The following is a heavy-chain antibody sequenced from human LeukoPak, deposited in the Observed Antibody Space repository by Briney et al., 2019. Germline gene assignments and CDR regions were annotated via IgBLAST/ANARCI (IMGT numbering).Heavy chain of an antibody. J-gene: IGHJ4*02. CDR3: ARGGRDTAPEAGY. Sequence: PGGSLRLSCVASGLTFTTYTMHWVRQTPGKGLEWVSSISRGSSFIFHGASLKGRFTISRDDAKNSVYLLMESLRAEDTGIYYCARGGRDTAPEAGYWGQGTLVTVSS. CDR2: ISRGSSFI. D-gene: IGHD5-18*01. V-gene: IGHV3-21*01. CDR1: GLTFTTYT.